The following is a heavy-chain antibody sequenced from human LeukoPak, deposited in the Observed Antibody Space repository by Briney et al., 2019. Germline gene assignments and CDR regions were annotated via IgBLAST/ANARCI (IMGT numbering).Heavy chain of an antibody. CDR1: GGSMSPYH. CDR3: ARAVSGRFDY. CDR2: IYYSGST. V-gene: IGHV4-59*08. D-gene: IGHD6-19*01. J-gene: IGHJ4*02. Sequence: SETLSLTCTVSGGSMSPYHWGWIRQPPGKGLEWTGYIYYSGSTNYNPSLNSRVTISVDTSKNQFSLRLSSVTAADAAIYYCARAVSGRFDYWGQGTLVTVSS.